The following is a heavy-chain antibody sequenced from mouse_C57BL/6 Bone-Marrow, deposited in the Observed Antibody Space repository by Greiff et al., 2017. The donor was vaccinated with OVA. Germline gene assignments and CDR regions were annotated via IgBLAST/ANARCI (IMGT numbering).Heavy chain of an antibody. CDR1: GYTFTSYW. D-gene: IGHD2-14*01. Sequence: QVQLKQPGAELVKPGASVKMSCKASGYTFTSYWITWVKQRPGQGLEWIGDIYPGSGSTNYNEKFKSKATLTVDTSSSTAYMQLSSLTSEDSAVYYWARRYDVSSYWYFEVGGRGTTATVSS. V-gene: IGHV1-55*01. J-gene: IGHJ1*03. CDR2: IYPGSGST. CDR3: ARRYDVSSYWYFEV.